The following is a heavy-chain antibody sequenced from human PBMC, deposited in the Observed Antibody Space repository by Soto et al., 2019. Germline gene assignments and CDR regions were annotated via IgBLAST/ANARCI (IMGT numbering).Heavy chain of an antibody. CDR3: AGKLVRYYYYGMDV. V-gene: IGHV4-59*01. CDR2: IYYSGST. CDR1: GGSISSYY. Sequence: SATLSLTCTVSGGSISSYYWSWIRQPPGKGLEWIGYIYYSGSTNYNPSLKSRVTISVDTSKNQFSLKLSSVTAADTAVYYGAGKLVRYYYYGMDVWGQVTTVTVSS. J-gene: IGHJ6*02. D-gene: IGHD6-13*01.